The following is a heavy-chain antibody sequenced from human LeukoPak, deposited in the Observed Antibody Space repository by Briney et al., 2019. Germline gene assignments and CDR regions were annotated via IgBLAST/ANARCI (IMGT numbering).Heavy chain of an antibody. Sequence: ASVKVSCKASGGTFSSYAISWVRQAPGQGLEWMGRINPNTGATIFAQNFQGRVTMTRDMSITTVYIELSALTSDDTAVFYCAREVGYSTSYYGRFDPWGQGTLVTVSS. V-gene: IGHV1-2*06. D-gene: IGHD6-13*01. J-gene: IGHJ5*02. CDR3: AREVGYSTSYYGRFDP. CDR2: INPNTGAT. CDR1: GGTFSSYA.